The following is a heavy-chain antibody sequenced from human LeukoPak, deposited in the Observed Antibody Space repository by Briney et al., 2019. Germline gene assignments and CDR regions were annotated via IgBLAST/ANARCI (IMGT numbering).Heavy chain of an antibody. CDR2: IKQDGSEK. CDR1: GFTFSSYW. D-gene: IGHD6-6*01. V-gene: IGHV3-7*01. CDR3: ARAGSSSPRSGGYYYYCMDV. Sequence: RGSLRLSCAATGFTFSSYWMSSVRQAPGKGLEWVDHIKQDGSEKYYVDSVKGRFTISRDNAKNSLYLQMNSLRAEDTAVYYCARAGSSSPRSGGYYYYCMDVWGKGDTVTVSS. J-gene: IGHJ6*03.